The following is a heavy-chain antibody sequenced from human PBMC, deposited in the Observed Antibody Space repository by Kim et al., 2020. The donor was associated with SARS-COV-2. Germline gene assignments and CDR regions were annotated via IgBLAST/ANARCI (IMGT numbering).Heavy chain of an antibody. D-gene: IGHD6-6*01. V-gene: IGHV4-31*02. Sequence: LTSRVTISVDTSKNQFSLKLSSVTAADTAVYYCARDVGIVRDYYYGMDVWGQGTTVTVSS. J-gene: IGHJ6*02. CDR3: ARDVGIVRDYYYGMDV.